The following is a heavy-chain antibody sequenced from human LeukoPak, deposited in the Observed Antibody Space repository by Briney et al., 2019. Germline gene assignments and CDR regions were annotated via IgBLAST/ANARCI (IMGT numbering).Heavy chain of an antibody. J-gene: IGHJ4*02. CDR2: IKEDGSKK. Sequence: GGSMRLSCAASEFRFSSYWMSWVRRAPGKGLEWGANIKEDGSKKYYVDFVKGRFTISRDNAKNSLYLQMNSLRADDTAVYYCARSPIYFDYWGQGTLVTVSS. V-gene: IGHV3-7*05. CDR3: ARSPIYFDY. D-gene: IGHD3-9*01. CDR1: EFRFSSYW.